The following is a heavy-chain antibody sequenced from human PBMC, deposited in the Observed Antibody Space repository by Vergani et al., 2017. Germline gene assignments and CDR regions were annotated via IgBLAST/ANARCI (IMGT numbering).Heavy chain of an antibody. CDR2: IYYSGST. CDR1: GGSISSHY. V-gene: IGHV4-59*11. J-gene: IGHJ3*02. CDR3: ARYYYDSSGPDDAFDI. Sequence: QVQLQESGPGLVKPSETLSLTCTVSGGSISSHYWSWIRQPPGKGLEWIGYIYYSGSTNYNPSLKSRVTISVDTSKNQFSLKLSYVTAADTAVYYCARYYYDSSGPDDAFDIWGQGTMVTVSS. D-gene: IGHD3-22*01.